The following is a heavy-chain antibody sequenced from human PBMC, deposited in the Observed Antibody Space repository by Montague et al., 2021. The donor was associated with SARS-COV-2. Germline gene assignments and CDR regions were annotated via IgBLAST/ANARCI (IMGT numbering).Heavy chain of an antibody. Sequence: SETLSLTCSRLVSWYSGADRKSTRLNSSNMSNSYGVFSLKRNTNYNPSLRSRITILVDTSKNQFSLKLSSVTAADTAVYYCARIGDGYNAPPGYWGQGTLVTVCS. CDR2: FSLKRNT. CDR3: ARIGDGYNAPPGY. J-gene: IGHJ4*02. D-gene: IGHD5-24*01. CDR1: VSWYSGAD. V-gene: IGHV4-34*01.